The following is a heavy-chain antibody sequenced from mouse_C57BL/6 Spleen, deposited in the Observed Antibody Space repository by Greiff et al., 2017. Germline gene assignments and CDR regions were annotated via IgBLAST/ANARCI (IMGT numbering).Heavy chain of an antibody. CDR1: GYTFTSYW. CDR2: IHPNSGST. J-gene: IGHJ3*01. V-gene: IGHV1-64*01. D-gene: IGHD2-4*01. CDR3: ARYCYDYDDRFDY. Sequence: VQLQQPGAELVKPGASVKLSCKASGYTFTSYWMHWVKQRPGQGLEWIGMIHPNSGSTNYNEKFKSKATLTVDKSSSTAYMQLSSLTSEDSAVYYCARYCYDYDDRFDYWGQGTMVTVSA.